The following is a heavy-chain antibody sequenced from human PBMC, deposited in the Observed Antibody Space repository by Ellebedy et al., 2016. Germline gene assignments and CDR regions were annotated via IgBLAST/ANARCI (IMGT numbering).Heavy chain of an antibody. J-gene: IGHJ4*02. CDR1: GFTFSRRC. D-gene: IGHD3-10*01. V-gene: IGHV3-21*01. CDR2: ITSNSHYI. Sequence: GGSLRLSCAGSGFTFSRRCMHWVRQAPGKGLEWVSSITSNSHYIDYRDSVKGRFTISRDNAKNSLFLQMDSLRAEDTALYFCATGRGEGGHPSFFDFWGQGTLVTVSA. CDR3: ATGRGEGGHPSFFDF.